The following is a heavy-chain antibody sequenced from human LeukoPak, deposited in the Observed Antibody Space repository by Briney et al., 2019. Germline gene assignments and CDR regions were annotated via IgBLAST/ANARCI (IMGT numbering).Heavy chain of an antibody. D-gene: IGHD5-24*01. J-gene: IGHJ4*02. CDR3: VVGSIASRDGYISPFDY. V-gene: IGHV1-69*05. CDR2: IIPIFGTA. CDR1: GGTFSSYA. Sequence: SVKVSCKASGGTFSSYAISWVRQAPGQGLEWMGRIIPIFGTANYAQKFQGRVTITTDESTSTAYMELSSLRSEDTAVYYCVVGSIASRDGYISPFDYWGQGTLVTVSS.